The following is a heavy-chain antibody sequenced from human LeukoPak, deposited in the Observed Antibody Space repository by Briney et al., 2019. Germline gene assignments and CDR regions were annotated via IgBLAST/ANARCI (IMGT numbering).Heavy chain of an antibody. Sequence: SETLSLTCTVSGGSISSYYWTWIRQPPGKGLEWIGYIYDSGSTNYNPSLKSRVTISLDTSKNQFSLMLSSVTAADTAVYYCARLTTGPSFGYWGQGTLVTVSS. D-gene: IGHD1-1*01. CDR3: ARLTTGPSFGY. V-gene: IGHV4-59*08. CDR1: GGSISSYY. CDR2: IYDSGST. J-gene: IGHJ4*02.